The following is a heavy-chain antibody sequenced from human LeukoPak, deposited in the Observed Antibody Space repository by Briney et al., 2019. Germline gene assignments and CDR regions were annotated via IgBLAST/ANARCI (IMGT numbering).Heavy chain of an antibody. D-gene: IGHD4-23*01. J-gene: IGHJ5*02. V-gene: IGHV4-39*07. CDR2: IYYSGRT. CDR1: GGSISSSSYY. Sequence: SETLSLTCTVSGGSISSSSYYWGWIRQPPGKGLEWIGNIYYSGRTYYNPSLKTRVTISVDTSKNQFSLKLTSVTAADTAVYYCARAVMTTVVTGQRVRPGSYNWFDPWGQGTLVTVSS. CDR3: ARAVMTTVVTGQRVRPGSYNWFDP.